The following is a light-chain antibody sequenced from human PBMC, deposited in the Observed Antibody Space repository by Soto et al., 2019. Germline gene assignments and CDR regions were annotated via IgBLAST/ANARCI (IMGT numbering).Light chain of an antibody. CDR1: RSDVGAYNY. CDR2: AVT. Sequence: QSALTQPPSASGSPGQSVTISCTGTRSDVGAYNYVSWYQQHAGKAPKLVIYAVTKRPSGVPDRFSGSKSANTASLTVSVLQAEDEADYSCSSFSSSNTWVFGGGTQLTVL. V-gene: IGLV2-8*01. J-gene: IGLJ3*02. CDR3: SSFSSSNTWV.